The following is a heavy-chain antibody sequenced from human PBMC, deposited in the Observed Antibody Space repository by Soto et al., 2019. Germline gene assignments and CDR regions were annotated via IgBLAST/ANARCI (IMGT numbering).Heavy chain of an antibody. D-gene: IGHD6-19*01. V-gene: IGHV4-34*01. CDR1: GGSFRGFY. J-gene: IGHJ4*02. CDR3: ARDRSSSWYNGTFYFDS. CDR2: INHVGIT. Sequence: SETLSLTCAVSGGSFRGFYWTWIRQSPGKGLEWLGDINHVGITNYNPSLKSRVSIPVDTSKSQFSLKLSSVTAADTAVYYCARDRSSSWYNGTFYFDSWGQGTLVTVSS.